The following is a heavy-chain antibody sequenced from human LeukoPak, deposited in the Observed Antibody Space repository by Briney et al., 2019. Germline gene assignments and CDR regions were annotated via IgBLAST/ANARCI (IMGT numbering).Heavy chain of an antibody. CDR1: GFTFPNFA. V-gene: IGHV3-23*01. CDR3: AKGETEGGGLAHAH. CDR2: ISGSGGTT. J-gene: IGHJ4*02. Sequence: GGSLRLSCAASGFTFPNFAMSWVRQAPGKGLEWVSAISGSGGTTFYADAVKGRFTISRDNSKSTLYLQMNSLSAEDTAEYYCAKGETEGGGLAHAHWGQGTLVTVSS. D-gene: IGHD2-15*01.